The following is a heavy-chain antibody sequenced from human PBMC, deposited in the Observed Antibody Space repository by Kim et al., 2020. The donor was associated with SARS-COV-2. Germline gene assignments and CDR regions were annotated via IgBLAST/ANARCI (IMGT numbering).Heavy chain of an antibody. J-gene: IGHJ4*02. V-gene: IGHV3-74*01. CDR1: GFTFSTYW. D-gene: IGHD3-22*01. Sequence: GGSLRLSCEAYGFTFSTYWMHWVRQAPGKGLVWVSRIIGDGSSISHADAVKGRFTISRDNAKNTLYLQMNSLRAEDTAIYYCVRGATSSGYYFDFWGQGALVTVSS. CDR2: IIGDGSSI. CDR3: VRGATSSGYYFDF.